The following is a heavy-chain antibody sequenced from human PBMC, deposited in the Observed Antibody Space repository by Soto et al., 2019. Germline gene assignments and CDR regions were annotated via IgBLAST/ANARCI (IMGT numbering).Heavy chain of an antibody. V-gene: IGHV3-15*01. Sequence: GGSLRLSCAASRFAFSNAWMSWVRQAPGKGLEWVGRIKSKTDGGTTDYAAPVKGRFTLSRGDSKNTLYLQMNSLKTEDTAVYYCTTEGPYYFDYWGQGTLVTVSS. CDR3: TTEGPYYFDY. CDR2: IKSKTDGGTT. CDR1: RFAFSNAW. J-gene: IGHJ4*02.